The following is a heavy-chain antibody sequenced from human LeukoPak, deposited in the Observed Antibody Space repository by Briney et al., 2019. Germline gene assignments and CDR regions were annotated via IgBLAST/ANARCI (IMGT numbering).Heavy chain of an antibody. CDR2: IYYSGST. Sequence: PSETLSLTCVVSGGSISPYYWSWIRQPPGKGLEWIGYIYYSGSTNYNPSLKSRVTISVDTSKNQFSLKLASVTAADTAVYYCAGGHRNWLLSWFDPWGRGTLVTVSS. CDR3: AGGHRNWLLSWFDP. D-gene: IGHD3-9*01. J-gene: IGHJ5*02. CDR1: GGSISPYY. V-gene: IGHV4-59*03.